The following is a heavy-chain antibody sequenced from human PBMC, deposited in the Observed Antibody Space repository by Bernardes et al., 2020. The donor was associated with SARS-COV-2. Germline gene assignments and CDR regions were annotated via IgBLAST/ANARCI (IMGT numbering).Heavy chain of an antibody. Sequence: SETLSLTCTVSGGSISSYYWSWIRQPPGKGLEWIGYIYYSGSTNYNPSLKSRVTISVDTSKNQFSLKLSSVTAADTAVYYCARVGGYCSSTSCYADYYYYGMDVWGQGTTVTVSS. CDR3: ARVGGYCSSTSCYADYYYYGMDV. D-gene: IGHD2-2*01. J-gene: IGHJ6*02. CDR1: GGSISSYY. V-gene: IGHV4-59*01. CDR2: IYYSGST.